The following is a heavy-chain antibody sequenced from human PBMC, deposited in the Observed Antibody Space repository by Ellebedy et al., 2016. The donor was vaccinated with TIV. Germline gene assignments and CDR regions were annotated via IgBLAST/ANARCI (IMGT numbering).Heavy chain of an antibody. J-gene: IGHJ4*02. CDR1: GGSFSGYY. D-gene: IGHD4-23*01. CDR2: INHSGST. V-gene: IGHV4-34*01. Sequence: MPSETLSLTCAVYGGSFSGYYWSWIRQPPGKGLEWIGAINHSGSTNYNPSLKSRVTVSVDTSKNQFSLKLSSVTAADTAVYYCARGLDDYGGKGLDDWGKGALVTVSS. CDR3: ARGLDDYGGKGLDD.